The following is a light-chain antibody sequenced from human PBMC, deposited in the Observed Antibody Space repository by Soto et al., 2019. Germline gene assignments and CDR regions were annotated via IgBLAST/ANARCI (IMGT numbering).Light chain of an antibody. CDR2: GVS. Sequence: EIVLTQSPGTLSLSPGERATLSCRASQSVSWNYLAWYQQKPGQAPRLLIFGVSSRATAIPARFSGGGSGTEFTLTISSLQSEDFAVYYCQQYNSWPPWTFGQGTKV. CDR1: QSVSWN. J-gene: IGKJ1*01. CDR3: QQYNSWPPWT. V-gene: IGKV3-15*01.